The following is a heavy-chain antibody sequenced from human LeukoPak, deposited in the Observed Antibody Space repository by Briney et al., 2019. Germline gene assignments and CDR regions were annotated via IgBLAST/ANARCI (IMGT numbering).Heavy chain of an antibody. J-gene: IGHJ4*02. D-gene: IGHD4-23*01. Sequence: GTSLRLSCAAAGFTFSQYARHWVRQAPGKGLEWVAVMSYDGSVQYYADSVKGRFTISRDNSKNTLYLQMNNLRTDDTAFYYCAKVMITVVTTSKLDSWGQGTLVTVSS. CDR3: AKVMITVVTTSKLDS. CDR1: GFTFSQYA. V-gene: IGHV3-30*18. CDR2: MSYDGSVQ.